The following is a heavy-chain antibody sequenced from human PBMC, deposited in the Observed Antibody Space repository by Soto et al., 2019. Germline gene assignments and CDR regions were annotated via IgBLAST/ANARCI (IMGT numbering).Heavy chain of an antibody. CDR2: INPSGGST. V-gene: IGHV1-46*01. J-gene: IGHJ6*02. CDR1: GYTFTSYY. Sequence: ASGKVSGKASGYTFTSYYMHWVRQAPGQGLEWMGIINPSGGSTSFAQKFQGRVTMTRDTSTSTVYMELSSLRTEDTAVYSWARDRVYCSSTSCYTFMALSRPYSHGMDAWGQVPRVTLS. D-gene: IGHD2-2*02. CDR3: ARDRVYCSSTSCYTFMALSRPYSHGMDA.